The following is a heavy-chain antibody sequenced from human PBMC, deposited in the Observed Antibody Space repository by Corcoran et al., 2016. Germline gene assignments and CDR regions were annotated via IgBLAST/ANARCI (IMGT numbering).Heavy chain of an antibody. V-gene: IGHV1-2*02. CDR3: ARYYDYGMYFDY. D-gene: IGHD4-17*01. J-gene: IGHJ4*02. CDR2: INPNSGDT. CDR1: GYSFTGYN. Sequence: QVQLVQSGAEVKKPGASVKVSCKASGYSFTGYNMHWVRQAPGQGLEWMGWINPNSGDTNYVQKFQGRVTMTRDTSISTAYMELSRLRSDDTAVYYCARYYDYGMYFDYWGQGTLVTVSS.